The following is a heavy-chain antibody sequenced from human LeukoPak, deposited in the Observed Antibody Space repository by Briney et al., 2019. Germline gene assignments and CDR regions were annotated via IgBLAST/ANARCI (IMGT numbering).Heavy chain of an antibody. J-gene: IGHJ4*02. CDR2: ISSSSSSYI. CDR1: GFTFSSYS. Sequence: PGGSLRLSCAASGFTFSSYSMTWVRQAPGKGLEWVSSISSSSSSYIYYADSVKGRFTISRDNAKNSLYLQMNSLRAEDTAVYYCARDGYCSGGSCYKESSDYWGQGTLVTVSS. CDR3: ARDGYCSGGSCYKESSDY. D-gene: IGHD2-15*01. V-gene: IGHV3-21*01.